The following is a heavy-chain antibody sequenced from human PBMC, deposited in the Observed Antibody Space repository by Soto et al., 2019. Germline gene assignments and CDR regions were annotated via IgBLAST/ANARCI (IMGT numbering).Heavy chain of an antibody. Sequence: GGSLRLSCAASGFTFGPFWMHWVRQAPGKGLVWLSHINSDGSTIVYADSVKGRFTISRDNSRSTLYLQMSRLRAEDTAVYYCARVPGDSFDYFDSWGHGTLVTVSS. CDR3: ARVPGDSFDYFDS. J-gene: IGHJ4*01. V-gene: IGHV3-74*01. CDR1: GFTFGPFW. D-gene: IGHD7-27*01. CDR2: INSDGSTI.